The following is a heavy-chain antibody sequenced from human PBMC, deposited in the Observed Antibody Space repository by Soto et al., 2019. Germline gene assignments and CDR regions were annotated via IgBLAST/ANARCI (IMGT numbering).Heavy chain of an antibody. V-gene: IGHV1-18*01. CDR2: ISAYNGNT. J-gene: IGHJ6*02. CDR1: GYTFTSYG. D-gene: IGHD3-10*01. CDR3: ARDQFTSTYYYGSGATNYYYYGMDV. Sequence: ASVKVSCKASGYTFTSYGISWVRQAPGQGLEWMGWISAYNGNTNYAQKLQGRVTMTTDTSTSTAYMELRSLRSDDTAVYYCARDQFTSTYYYGSGATNYYYYGMDVWGQGTTVTVSS.